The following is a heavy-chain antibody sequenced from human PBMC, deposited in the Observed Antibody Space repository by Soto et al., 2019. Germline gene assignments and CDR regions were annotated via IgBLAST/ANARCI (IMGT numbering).Heavy chain of an antibody. CDR2: IYYSGST. D-gene: IGHD6-19*01. Sequence: SETLSLTCTVSGGSISSSSYYWGWIRQPPGKGLEWIGSIYYSGSTYYNPSLKSRVTISVDTSKKQFSLKLSSVTAADTAVYYCARDYIAVDGRWFDXWGQGTLVTVSX. V-gene: IGHV4-39*02. CDR3: ARDYIAVDGRWFDX. J-gene: IGHJ5*02. CDR1: GGSISSSSYY.